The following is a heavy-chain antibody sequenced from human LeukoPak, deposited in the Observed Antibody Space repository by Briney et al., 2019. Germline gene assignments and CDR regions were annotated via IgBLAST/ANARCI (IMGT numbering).Heavy chain of an antibody. CDR3: ARDRGYFDN. V-gene: IGHV3-21*01. Sequence: PGGSLRLSCAASGFXFSIYSMNWVRQAPGKGREWLSPITSSSNYIYYADSVKGRFTISRDNVQNSLYLQMNSLRAEDTAMYYCARDRGYFDNWGQGTLVTVSS. CDR1: GFXFSIYS. J-gene: IGHJ4*02. CDR2: ITSSSNYI.